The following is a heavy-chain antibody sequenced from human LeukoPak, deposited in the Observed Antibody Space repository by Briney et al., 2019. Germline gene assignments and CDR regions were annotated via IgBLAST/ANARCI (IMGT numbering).Heavy chain of an antibody. J-gene: IGHJ4*02. Sequence: LSLTCAVSGGSISSSNWWSWVRQPPGKGLEWIGEIYHSGSTNYNPSLKSRVTISVDKSKNQFSLKLSSVTAADTAVYYCASRRRSSGWPTSYFDYWGQGTLVTVSS. CDR3: ASRRRSSGWPTSYFDY. V-gene: IGHV4-4*02. D-gene: IGHD6-19*01. CDR2: IYHSGST. CDR1: GGSISSSNW.